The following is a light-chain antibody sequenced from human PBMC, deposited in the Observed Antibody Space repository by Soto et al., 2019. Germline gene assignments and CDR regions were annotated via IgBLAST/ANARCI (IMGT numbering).Light chain of an antibody. J-gene: IGKJ1*01. Sequence: DLQMTQAPCSLSASVGDRVTITCRASQSISSYLNWYQQKPGKAPKLLIYAASSLQSGVPSRFSGSGSGTDFTLTISSLQPEDFATYYCQQSSSPLWTLAQGTNVDIK. V-gene: IGKV1-39*01. CDR1: QSISSY. CDR2: AAS. CDR3: QQSSSPLWT.